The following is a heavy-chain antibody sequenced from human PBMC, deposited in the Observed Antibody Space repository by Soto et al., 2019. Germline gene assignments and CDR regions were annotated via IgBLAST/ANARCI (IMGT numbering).Heavy chain of an antibody. CDR3: ARQLRYSSRPFDY. V-gene: IGHV4-39*01. CDR2: IYYSGST. CDR1: GGSISSSSYY. Sequence: SETLSLTCTVSGGSISSSSYYWGWIRQPPGKGLEWIGSIYYSGSTYYNPSLKSRVTISVDTSKNQFSLKLSSVTAADTAVYYCARQLRYSSRPFDYWGQGTLVTVYS. D-gene: IGHD6-13*01. J-gene: IGHJ4*02.